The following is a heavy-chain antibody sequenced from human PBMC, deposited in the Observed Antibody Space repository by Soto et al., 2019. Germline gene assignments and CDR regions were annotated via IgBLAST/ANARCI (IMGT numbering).Heavy chain of an antibody. D-gene: IGHD2-8*02. CDR2: ISYDGSNK. CDR1: GFTFSSYG. J-gene: IGHJ3*02. V-gene: IGHV3-30*03. Sequence: QVQLVESGGGVVQPGRSLRLSCAASGFTFSSYGMHWVRQAPGKGLEWVAVISYDGSNKYYADSVKGRFTISRDNFKNTLYLQMNSLRAEDTAVYYCAALSGGADHDAFDIWGQGTMVTVSS. CDR3: AALSGGADHDAFDI.